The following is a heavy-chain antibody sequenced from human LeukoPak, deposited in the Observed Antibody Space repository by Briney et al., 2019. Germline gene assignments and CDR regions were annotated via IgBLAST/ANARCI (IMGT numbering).Heavy chain of an antibody. D-gene: IGHD4-17*01. CDR1: GYTFTGYY. CDR2: INPNSGGT. J-gene: IGHJ5*02. Sequence: GASVKVSCKASGYTFTGYYMHWVRQAPGQGLEWMGWINPNSGGTNYAQKFQGRVTMTRDTSISTAYMELSRLRSDDTAVYYCARRLVTVTTHWFDPWGQGTLVTVSS. V-gene: IGHV1-2*02. CDR3: ARRLVTVTTHWFDP.